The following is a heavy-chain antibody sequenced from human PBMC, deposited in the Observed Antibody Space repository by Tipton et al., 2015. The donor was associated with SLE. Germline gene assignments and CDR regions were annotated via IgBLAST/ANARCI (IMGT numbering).Heavy chain of an antibody. J-gene: IGHJ4*02. CDR2: ISGSGGST. D-gene: IGHD3-3*01. Sequence: SLRLSCAASGFTFSSYAMSWVRQAPGKGLQWVSTISGSGGSTYYADSVRGRFTISRDNSKNTLYLQMNSLRAEDTAVYYCAKDKDFWSGYHSYYFDSWGQGTLVTVSS. CDR1: GFTFSSYA. V-gene: IGHV3-23*01. CDR3: AKDKDFWSGYHSYYFDS.